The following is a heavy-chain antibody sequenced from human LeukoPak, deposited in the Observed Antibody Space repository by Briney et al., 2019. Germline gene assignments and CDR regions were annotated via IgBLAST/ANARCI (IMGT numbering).Heavy chain of an antibody. CDR2: TYFKSKWYN. CDR1: GDTVSRNNPA. V-gene: IGHV6-1*01. J-gene: IGHJ4*02. CDR3: ARGWNYAFDS. Sequence: SQTLSLTCAISGDTVSRNNPAWNWIRQSPSRGLEWLGRTYFKSKWYNDYAESVKGRISINPDTSKNDFSLQLNSVTPEDTAVYYCARGWNYAFDSWGQGTLDTVSS. D-gene: IGHD1-7*01.